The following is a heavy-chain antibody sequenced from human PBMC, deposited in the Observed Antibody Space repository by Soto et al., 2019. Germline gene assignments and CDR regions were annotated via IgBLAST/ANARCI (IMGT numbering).Heavy chain of an antibody. CDR2: IYSGGST. CDR1: GFAVSSNY. J-gene: IGHJ6*02. CDR3: ARDFSYYYGMDV. V-gene: IGHV3-66*01. Sequence: EVQLVESGGGLVQPGGSLRLSCAASGFAVSSNYMSWVRQAPGKGLEWVSVIYSGGSTYYADSVKGRFTISRDNSKNTLYLQMNSLRAEDTAVYYCARDFSYYYGMDVWGQWTTVTVSS.